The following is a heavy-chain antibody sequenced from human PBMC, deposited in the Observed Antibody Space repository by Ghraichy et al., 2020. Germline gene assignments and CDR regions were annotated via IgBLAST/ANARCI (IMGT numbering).Heavy chain of an antibody. CDR3: ARAGGYSGYDAYYGMDV. CDR2: MNPNSGNT. D-gene: IGHD5-12*01. V-gene: IGHV1-8*03. J-gene: IGHJ6*02. Sequence: ASVKVSCKASGYTFTSYDINWVRQATGQGLEWMGWMNPNSGNTGYAQKYQGRVTITRNTSISTAYMELSSLRSEDTAVYYCARAGGYSGYDAYYGMDVWGQGTTVTVSS. CDR1: GYTFTSYD.